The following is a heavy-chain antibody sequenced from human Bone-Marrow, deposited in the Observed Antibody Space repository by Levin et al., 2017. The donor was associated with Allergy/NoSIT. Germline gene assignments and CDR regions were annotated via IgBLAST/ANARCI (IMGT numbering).Heavy chain of an antibody. Sequence: PGGSLRLSCAASGFTFSSYSMNWVRQAPGKGLEWVSSISSSSSYIYYADSVKGRFTISRDNAKNSLYLQMNSLRAEDTAVYYCARDRIQLRVPILFDYWGQGTLVTVSS. CDR1: GFTFSSYS. D-gene: IGHD5-18*01. CDR2: ISSSSSYI. V-gene: IGHV3-21*01. J-gene: IGHJ4*02. CDR3: ARDRIQLRVPILFDY.